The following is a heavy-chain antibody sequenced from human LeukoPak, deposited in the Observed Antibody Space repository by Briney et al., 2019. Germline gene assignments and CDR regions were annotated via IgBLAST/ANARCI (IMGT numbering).Heavy chain of an antibody. CDR3: ARDGGSGTPRVFFDY. CDR2: ISSSSSYI. Sequence: GGSLRLSCAASGFTFSSYSMNWVRQAPGKGLEWVSSISSSSSYIYYADSVKGRFTISRDNAKNSLYLQMNSLRAEDTAVYYCARDGGSGTPRVFFDYWGRGALVTVSS. V-gene: IGHV3-21*01. CDR1: GFTFSSYS. J-gene: IGHJ4*02. D-gene: IGHD3-10*01.